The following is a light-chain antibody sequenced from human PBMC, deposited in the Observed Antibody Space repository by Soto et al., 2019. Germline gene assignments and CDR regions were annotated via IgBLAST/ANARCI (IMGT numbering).Light chain of an antibody. Sequence: EIVLTQSPATLSLSPGERATLSCRASQSVSKYLAWYQKKPGQAPRLLIYDASNRATGIPARFSGSGSGTDFTLTISGLEPEDVAVYYCQQRHNWPPYNFGQGTKLELK. CDR2: DAS. J-gene: IGKJ2*01. V-gene: IGKV3-11*01. CDR3: QQRHNWPPYN. CDR1: QSVSKY.